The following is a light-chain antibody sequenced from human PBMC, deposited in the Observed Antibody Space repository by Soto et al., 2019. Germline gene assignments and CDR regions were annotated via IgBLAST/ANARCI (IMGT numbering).Light chain of an antibody. CDR3: QQTYRTPLT. Sequence: IQMTPSPSTLSASVGAPVPITCRASQTISRWLAWYQQKPGEAPKIVIYATSTLQSGVPSRFNGSVSGTDFTLTISSLQPEDFATYYCQQTYRTPLTFGGGTKV. V-gene: IGKV1-39*01. CDR2: ATS. CDR1: QTISRW. J-gene: IGKJ4*01.